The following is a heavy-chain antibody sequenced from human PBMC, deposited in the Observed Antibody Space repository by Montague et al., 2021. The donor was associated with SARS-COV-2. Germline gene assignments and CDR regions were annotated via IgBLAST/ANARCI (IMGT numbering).Heavy chain of an antibody. CDR3: ARTSASSDY. Sequence: AVSVKSRITINPDTSKNQISLQLNSVTPEDTAVYYCARTSASSDYWGQGTLVTVSS. D-gene: IGHD1-26*01. V-gene: IGHV6-1*01. J-gene: IGHJ4*02.